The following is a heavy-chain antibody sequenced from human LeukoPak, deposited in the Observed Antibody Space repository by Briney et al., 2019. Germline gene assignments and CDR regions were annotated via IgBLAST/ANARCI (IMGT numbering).Heavy chain of an antibody. J-gene: IGHJ4*02. CDR1: GFTFSNYW. CDR3: ARALYNRGWYPDYFDS. V-gene: IGHV3-7*01. Sequence: GGSLRLSCAASGFTFSNYWMSWVRQAPGKGLEWVANIKRDGSDNYYVGSVEGRFTISRDNAKNSLYLQMSSLRAEDTAIYYCARALYNRGWYPDYFDSWGQGTLVSVSA. CDR2: IKRDGSDN. D-gene: IGHD6-19*01.